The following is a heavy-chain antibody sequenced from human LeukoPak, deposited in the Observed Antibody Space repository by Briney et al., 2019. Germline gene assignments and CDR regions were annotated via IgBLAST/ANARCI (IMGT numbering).Heavy chain of an antibody. CDR3: ARPTGGAVAGGAFDI. J-gene: IGHJ3*02. CDR2: ISSSSSYI. Sequence: GGSLRLSCTASGFTFSNYEMNWVRQAPGKGLEWVSSISSSSSYIYYADSVKGRFTISRDNAKNSLYLQMNSLRAEDTAVYYCARPTGGAVAGGAFDIWGQGTMVTVSS. CDR1: GFTFSNYE. V-gene: IGHV3-21*01. D-gene: IGHD6-19*01.